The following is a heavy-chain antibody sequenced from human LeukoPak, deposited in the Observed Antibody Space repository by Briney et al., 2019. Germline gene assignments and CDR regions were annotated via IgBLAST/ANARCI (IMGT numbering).Heavy chain of an antibody. CDR2: IYADGAT. V-gene: IGHV3-53*01. CDR1: GFTVSQNY. CDR3: AKGALGSWYYFDY. J-gene: IGHJ4*02. D-gene: IGHD6-13*01. Sequence: GGSLRLSCAASGFTVSQNYMSWVRQAPGRGLEWVSLIYADGATHYADSVKGRFTIFRDNSKNTLYLQMNSLRDEDTALYYCAKGALGSWYYFDYWGRGTLVTVSS.